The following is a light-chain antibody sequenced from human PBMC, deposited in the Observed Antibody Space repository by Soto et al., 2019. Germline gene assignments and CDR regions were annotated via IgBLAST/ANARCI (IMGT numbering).Light chain of an antibody. CDR1: QTSNSW. CDR2: KAS. CDR3: QHYNSYSEA. V-gene: IGKV1-5*03. Sequence: DIQMTQSPSTLSGSVGDRVTITCLASQTSNSWLACYQQKPGEAPKLLVYKASTLKSGVPSSVSGSGSETEFTLTISSLQPDDFATYYCQHYNSYSEAFGQGTKVDIK. J-gene: IGKJ1*01.